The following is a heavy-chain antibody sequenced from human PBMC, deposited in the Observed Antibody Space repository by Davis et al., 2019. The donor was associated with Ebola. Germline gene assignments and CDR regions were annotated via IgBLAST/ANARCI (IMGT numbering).Heavy chain of an antibody. CDR2: IIPIFGTA. CDR1: GGTFSSYA. CDR3: ARGLGIHGDAFDI. J-gene: IGHJ3*02. V-gene: IGHV1-69*05. Sequence: SVKVSCKASGGTFSSYAISWVRQAPGQGLEWMGGIIPIFGTANYAQKFQGRVTMTRNTSISTAYMELSSLRSEDTAVYYCARGLGIHGDAFDIWGQGTMVTVSS. D-gene: IGHD3-16*01.